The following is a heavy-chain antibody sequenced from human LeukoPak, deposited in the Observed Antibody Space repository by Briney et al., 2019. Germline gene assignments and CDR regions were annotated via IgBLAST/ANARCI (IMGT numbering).Heavy chain of an antibody. CDR3: ARELDLDFDY. CDR2: IRWNSGTL. Sequence: GGSLRLSCAASGFTFDDYAMHWVRQPPGKGLEWVSHIRWNSGTLAYADSVKGRFTISRDNAKNSLYVQMNSLRAEDTAVYYCARELDLDFDYWGQGTLVTVSS. V-gene: IGHV3-9*01. J-gene: IGHJ4*02. CDR1: GFTFDDYA. D-gene: IGHD3/OR15-3a*01.